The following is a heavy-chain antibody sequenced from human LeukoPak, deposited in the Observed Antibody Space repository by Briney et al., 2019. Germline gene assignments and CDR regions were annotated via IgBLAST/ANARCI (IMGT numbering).Heavy chain of an antibody. CDR2: MNTNRGNT. J-gene: IGHJ4*02. Sequence: GASVKVSCKASGYTFTSYDINWARQATGQGLGWMGWMNTNRGNTGYAQKFPGRGTITRNTAISTAYMELSTLRSEDTAVYYCAREHSSSSLDYWGQGTLVTVSS. CDR1: GYTFTSYD. D-gene: IGHD6-6*01. CDR3: AREHSSSSLDY. V-gene: IGHV1-8*03.